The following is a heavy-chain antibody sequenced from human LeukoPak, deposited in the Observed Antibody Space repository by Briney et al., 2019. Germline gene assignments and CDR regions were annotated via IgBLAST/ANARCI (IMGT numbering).Heavy chain of an antibody. Sequence: GASVKVSCKASGYTFTGYFMHWVRQAPGQGLEWMGWINPNSGDANYAQKFQGRVTMTRDTSISTAYMELSSLRSEDTAVYYCARAVSDSSGYYPFPLDYWGQGTLVTVSS. CDR3: ARAVSDSSGYYPFPLDY. CDR2: INPNSGDA. CDR1: GYTFTGYF. J-gene: IGHJ4*02. D-gene: IGHD3-22*01. V-gene: IGHV1-2*02.